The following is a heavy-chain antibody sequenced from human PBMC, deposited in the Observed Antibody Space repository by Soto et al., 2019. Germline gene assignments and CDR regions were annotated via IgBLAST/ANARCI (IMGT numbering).Heavy chain of an antibody. J-gene: IGHJ6*03. CDR3: ARVFTGTTDYGDPYYYYYYMDV. CDR2: IYSGGST. V-gene: IGHV3-53*04. Sequence: GGSLRLSCAASGFPVSSNYMSWVRQAPGKGLEWVSVIYSGGSTYYADSVKGRFTISRHNSKNTLYLQMNSLRAEDTAVYYCARVFTGTTDYGDPYYYYYYMDVWGKGTTVTVSS. D-gene: IGHD4-17*01. CDR1: GFPVSSNY.